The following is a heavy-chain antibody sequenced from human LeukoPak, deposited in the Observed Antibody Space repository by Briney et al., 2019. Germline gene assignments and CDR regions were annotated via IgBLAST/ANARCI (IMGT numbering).Heavy chain of an antibody. J-gene: IGHJ4*02. CDR3: ARGLSRLVDY. D-gene: IGHD2-21*01. CDR1: GGSISSGGYS. V-gene: IGHV4-30-2*01. CDR2: IYHSGST. Sequence: PSQTLSLTCAVSGGSISSGGYSWSWIRQPPGKGLEWIGYIYHSGSTYYNPSLKSRVTISVDRSKNQFSLKLSSVTAADTAVYYCARGLSRLVDYWGQGTLVTVSS.